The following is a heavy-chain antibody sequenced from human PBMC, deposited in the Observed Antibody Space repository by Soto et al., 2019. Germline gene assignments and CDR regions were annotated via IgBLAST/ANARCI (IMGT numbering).Heavy chain of an antibody. V-gene: IGHV3-30*18. Sequence: GGSLRLSCAASGFTFSSYGMHWVRQAPGKGLEWVAVISYDGSNKYYADSVKGRFTISRDNSKNTLYLQMNSLRAEDTAVYYCAKENIVGANDYWGQGTLVTVSS. J-gene: IGHJ4*02. CDR2: ISYDGSNK. CDR1: GFTFSSYG. D-gene: IGHD1-26*01. CDR3: AKENIVGANDY.